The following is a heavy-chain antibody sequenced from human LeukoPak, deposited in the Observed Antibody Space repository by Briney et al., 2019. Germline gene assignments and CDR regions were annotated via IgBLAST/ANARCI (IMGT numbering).Heavy chain of an antibody. Sequence: GGSLRLPCAASGFTFTTYAMSWVRQAPGKGLEWVSVISTGGDNTYYADSVKGRFTISRDNSKNTLYLQMNSLRAEDTAVYYCAKALGGSCFSGIDYWGQGTLVTVSS. J-gene: IGHJ4*02. V-gene: IGHV3-23*01. D-gene: IGHD2-15*01. CDR1: GFTFTTYA. CDR3: AKALGGSCFSGIDY. CDR2: ISTGGDNT.